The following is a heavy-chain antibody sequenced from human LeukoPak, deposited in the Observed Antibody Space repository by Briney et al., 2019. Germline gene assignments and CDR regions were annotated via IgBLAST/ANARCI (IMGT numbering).Heavy chain of an antibody. Sequence: GGSLRLSCAASEFTFSSYAMSWVRQAPGKGLEWVSAISGSGDSTYYADSVKGRFTISRDNSKNTLYLQMNSLRAEDTAVYYCAKDRISGYLYYYYGMDVWGQGTKVTVSS. J-gene: IGHJ6*02. V-gene: IGHV3-23*01. CDR1: EFTFSSYA. CDR3: AKDRISGYLYYYYGMDV. D-gene: IGHD3-22*01. CDR2: ISGSGDST.